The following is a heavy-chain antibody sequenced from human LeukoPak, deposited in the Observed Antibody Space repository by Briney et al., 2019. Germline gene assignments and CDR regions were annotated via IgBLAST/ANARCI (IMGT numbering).Heavy chain of an antibody. CDR2: IIPILGIA. J-gene: IGHJ3*02. V-gene: IGHV1-69*04. D-gene: IGHD6-13*01. CDR3: ARGSIAAAWDEAFDI. CDR1: GGTFSSYA. Sequence: GASVKVSCKASGGTFSSYAISWVRQAPGQGLEWMGRIIPILGIANYAQKFQGRVTITADKSTSTAYMELSSLRSEDTAVYYCARGSIAAAWDEAFDIWGQGTMVTVSS.